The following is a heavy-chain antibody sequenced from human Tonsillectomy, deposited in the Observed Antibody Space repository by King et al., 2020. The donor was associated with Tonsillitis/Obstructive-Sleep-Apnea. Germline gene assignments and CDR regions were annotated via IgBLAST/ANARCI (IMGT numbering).Heavy chain of an antibody. CDR3: AKGTSAYQGAFDI. CDR1: GFTFDDHT. Sequence: DVQLVESGGVVVQPGGSLRLSCAASGFTFDDHTVHWVRQAPGKGLEWVSLLSWDNGSTFYADSVKRRFPISRDNTKNSLYLQMNSLKTEDTAFYYCAKGTSAYQGAFDIWGRGTMVTVSS. V-gene: IGHV3-43*01. J-gene: IGHJ3*02. CDR2: LSWDNGST. D-gene: IGHD2-2*01.